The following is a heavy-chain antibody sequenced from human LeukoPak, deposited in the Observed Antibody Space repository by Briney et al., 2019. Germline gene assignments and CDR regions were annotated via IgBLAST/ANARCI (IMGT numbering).Heavy chain of an antibody. CDR2: INPDSGGT. CDR1: GYTLTGHY. Sequence: ASVKVSCKASGYTLTGHYIHWVRQAPGQGLEWMGWINPDSGGTKYAQKFQGRVTMTRDTSVSTAYMELSRLKSDDTAVYYCARERTGNSDSSGHYDYWGQGTLVTVSS. D-gene: IGHD3-22*01. J-gene: IGHJ4*02. CDR3: ARERTGNSDSSGHYDY. V-gene: IGHV1-2*02.